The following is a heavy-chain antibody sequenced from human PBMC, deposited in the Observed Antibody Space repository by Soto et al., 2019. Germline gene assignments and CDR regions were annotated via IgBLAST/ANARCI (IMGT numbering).Heavy chain of an antibody. CDR2: IYPGDSDT. CDR1: GYSFTSYW. J-gene: IGHJ6*02. D-gene: IGHD3-10*01. Sequence: GESLKISCKGSGYSFTSYWIGWVRQMPGKGLEWMGIIYPGDSDTRYSPSFQGQVTISADRSISTAYLQWSSLKASDTAMYYCARDRPGRTYYYGSPAPMDVWGQGTTVTVSS. CDR3: ARDRPGRTYYYGSPAPMDV. V-gene: IGHV5-51*01.